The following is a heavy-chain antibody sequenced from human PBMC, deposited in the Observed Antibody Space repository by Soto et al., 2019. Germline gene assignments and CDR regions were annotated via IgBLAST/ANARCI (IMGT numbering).Heavy chain of an antibody. V-gene: IGHV3-11*01. Sequence: NPGGSLRLSCAASGFTFSDNYMSWIRQAPGKGLEWVSYISSSGSTIYYADSVKGRFTISRDNAKNSLYLQMNSLRAEDTAVYYCARWGLTTVSLFDPWGQGTLVTVSS. J-gene: IGHJ5*02. D-gene: IGHD4-17*01. CDR1: GFTFSDNY. CDR2: ISSSGSTI. CDR3: ARWGLTTVSLFDP.